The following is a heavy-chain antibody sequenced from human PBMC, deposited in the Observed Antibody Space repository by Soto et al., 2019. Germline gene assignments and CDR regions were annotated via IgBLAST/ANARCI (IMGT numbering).Heavy chain of an antibody. CDR1: GFTFSSYA. V-gene: IGHV3-23*01. CDR3: AKGPIFGVENIYDY. Sequence: GGSLRLSCAASGFTFSSYAMSWVRQAPGRGLEWVSSMSGAGRSSYDADSVKGRFTISRDNSKNTLYLQMNNLRAEDTALYYCAKGPIFGVENIYDYWGQGTLVTVSS. D-gene: IGHD3-3*01. J-gene: IGHJ4*02. CDR2: MSGAGRSS.